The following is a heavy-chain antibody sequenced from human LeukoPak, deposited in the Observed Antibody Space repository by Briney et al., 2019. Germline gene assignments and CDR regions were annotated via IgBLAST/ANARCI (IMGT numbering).Heavy chain of an antibody. J-gene: IGHJ4*02. V-gene: IGHV1-18*01. D-gene: IGHD3-16*01. CDR1: GYTFTSYG. CDR2: ISAYNANT. CDR3: ARDNDSRDPPHFDY. Sequence: ASVKVSCKASGYTFTSYGLSWVRQAPGQGLEWMGWISAYNANTNYAQKFRGRVTITADKSTRTAYMELSSLRSEDTAVYYCARDNDSRDPPHFDYWGQGTLVTVSS.